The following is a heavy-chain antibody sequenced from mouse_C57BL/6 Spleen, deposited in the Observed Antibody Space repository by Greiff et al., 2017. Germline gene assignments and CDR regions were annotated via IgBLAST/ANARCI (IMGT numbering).Heavy chain of an antibody. V-gene: IGHV5-6*01. J-gene: IGHJ3*01. D-gene: IGHD1-1*01. CDR1: GFTFSSYG. CDR2: ISSGGSYT. CDR3: ARDYYYGSSPWFAY. Sequence: EVQVVESGGDLVKPGGSLKLSCAASGFTFSSYGMSWVRQTPDKRLEWVATISSGGSYTYYPDRVTGRFTISRDNAKNTLYLQMCSLKSEDTAMYYCARDYYYGSSPWFAYGGQGTLVTVSA.